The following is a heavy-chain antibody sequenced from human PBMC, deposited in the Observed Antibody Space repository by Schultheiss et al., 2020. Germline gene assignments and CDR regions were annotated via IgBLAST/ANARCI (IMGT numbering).Heavy chain of an antibody. D-gene: IGHD2-15*01. CDR3: ARVCGYGCSGGSRNWFDP. V-gene: IGHV4-31*03. J-gene: IGHJ5*02. CDR2: IYYSGST. Sequence: SETLSLTCTVSGGSISSGGYYWSWIRQNPGKGLEWIGYIYYSGSTYYNPSLKSRVTISVDTSKNQFSLKLSSVTAADTAVYYCARVCGYGCSGGSRNWFDPWGQGTLVTVSS. CDR1: GGSISSGGYY.